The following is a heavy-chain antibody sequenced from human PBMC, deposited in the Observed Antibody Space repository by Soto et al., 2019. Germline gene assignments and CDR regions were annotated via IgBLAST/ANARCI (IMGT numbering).Heavy chain of an antibody. D-gene: IGHD6-13*01. CDR3: ARTAATGKYYYGVDV. V-gene: IGHV5-51*01. CDR2: IYPGDSNT. Sequence: GESLKISCKGSGYSFTSYWIGWVRQMPGKGLEWMGIIYPGDSNTRYSPSFQGQVTISADKSISTAYLQWSSLKASDTAMYYCARTAATGKYYYGVDVWGQGTTVTVSS. CDR1: GYSFTSYW. J-gene: IGHJ6*02.